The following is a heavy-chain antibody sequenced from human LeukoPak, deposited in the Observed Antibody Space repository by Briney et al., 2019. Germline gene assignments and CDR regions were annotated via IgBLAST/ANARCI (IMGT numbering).Heavy chain of an antibody. Sequence: GGSLRLSCSASGFTFSSYAMHWVRQAPGKGLEYVSAISSNGGSTYYADSVKGRFTISRDNSKNTLYLQMSSLRADDTALYYCVKGGPSGLPFDYWAQGTLVTVSS. CDR1: GFTFSSYA. CDR2: ISSNGGST. CDR3: VKGGPSGLPFDY. V-gene: IGHV3-64D*06. D-gene: IGHD1-26*01. J-gene: IGHJ4*02.